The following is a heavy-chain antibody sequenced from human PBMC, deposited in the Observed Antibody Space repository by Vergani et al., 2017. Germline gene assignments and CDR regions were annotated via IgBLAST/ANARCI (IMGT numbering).Heavy chain of an antibody. V-gene: IGHV3-48*01. CDR3: AREYSNTSGRAFHF. Sequence: QLVESGGGWVQPGGSLRLSCVVSGFDFSSYIMNWVRQAPGKGLEWVSFVSTGTKSQSYAESVKGRFTISRDSAKNSLYLQMDSLRAEDTAVYYCAREYSNTSGRAFHFWGQGTKVTVSS. J-gene: IGHJ3*01. CDR1: GFDFSSYI. D-gene: IGHD2/OR15-2a*01. CDR2: VSTGTKSQ.